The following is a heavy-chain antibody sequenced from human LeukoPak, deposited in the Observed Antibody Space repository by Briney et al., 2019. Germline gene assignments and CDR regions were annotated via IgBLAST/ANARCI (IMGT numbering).Heavy chain of an antibody. J-gene: IGHJ6*02. V-gene: IGHV3-48*04. D-gene: IGHD4-11*01. CDR3: AGDYGNYPYYYGMDV. CDR1: GFTFSSYS. CDR2: ITASGTAM. Sequence: PGGSLRLSCAASGFTFSSYSMNWVRQAPGKGLEWVSHITASGTAMFYADSVKGRFTISRDNAKNSLYLQMNSLRAEDTAVYYCAGDYGNYPYYYGMDVWGQGTTVTVSS.